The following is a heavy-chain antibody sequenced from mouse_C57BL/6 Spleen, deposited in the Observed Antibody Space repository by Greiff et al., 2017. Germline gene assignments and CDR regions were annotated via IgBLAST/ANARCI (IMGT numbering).Heavy chain of an antibody. V-gene: IGHV1-78*01. CDR1: GYTSTDHT. CDR3: AREGYYGSSGFYYAMDY. D-gene: IGHD1-1*01. CDR2: IYPRDGST. J-gene: IGHJ4*01. Sequence: QVQLQQSDAELVKPGASVKISCKVSGYTSTDHTIHWMKQRPEQGLEWIGYIYPRDGSTKYNEKFKGKATLTADKSSSTAYMQLNSLTSEDSAVYFCAREGYYGSSGFYYAMDYWGQGTSVTVSS.